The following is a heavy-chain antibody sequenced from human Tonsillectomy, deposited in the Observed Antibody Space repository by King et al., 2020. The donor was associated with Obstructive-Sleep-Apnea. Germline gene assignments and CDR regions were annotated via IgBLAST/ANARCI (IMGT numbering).Heavy chain of an antibody. CDR1: GFTFSNYA. D-gene: IGHD3-10*01. Sequence: VQLVESGGGVVQPGRSLRLSCAASGFTFSNYAMDWVRQAPGKGLEWGAVIAYDGGMKYYADSVKGRFTISRDNSKDTLFLQMSSLTPEDTAVYYCARPLGQMIRERDGFHIWGQGTVVTVSS. J-gene: IGHJ3*02. V-gene: IGHV3-30-3*01. CDR2: IAYDGGMK. CDR3: ARPLGQMIRERDGFHI.